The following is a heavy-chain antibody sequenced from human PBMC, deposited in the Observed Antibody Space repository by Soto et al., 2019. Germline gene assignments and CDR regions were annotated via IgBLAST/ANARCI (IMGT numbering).Heavy chain of an antibody. CDR2: TYDGEST. CDR3: AIHLRTSGVVPGSLDL. D-gene: IGHD3-3*01. Sequence: PSETLSLTCTVSGGSVSRGPYYWGWIRQPPGKGLEWIATTYDGESTYFNPSLRSRVTISVDTSKSQFSLKLKSVTAADTAVYYCAIHLRTSGVVPGSLDLCGQGTRVTVVS. CDR1: GGSVSRGPYY. J-gene: IGHJ5*02. V-gene: IGHV4-39*01.